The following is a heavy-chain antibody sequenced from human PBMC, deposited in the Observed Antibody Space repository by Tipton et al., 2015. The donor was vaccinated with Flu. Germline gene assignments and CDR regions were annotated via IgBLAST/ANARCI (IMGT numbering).Heavy chain of an antibody. V-gene: IGHV3-9*01. J-gene: IGHJ3*02. CDR1: GLTFDGYD. Sequence: SLRLSCAASGLTFDGYDMHWVRQAPGKGLEWVSGLGWNSGDIRYADSVKGRFTISRDNAKNSLYLQMNSLIPEDTALYYCARDDAFDIWGQGTMVTVAS. CDR2: LGWNSGDI. CDR3: ARDDAFDI.